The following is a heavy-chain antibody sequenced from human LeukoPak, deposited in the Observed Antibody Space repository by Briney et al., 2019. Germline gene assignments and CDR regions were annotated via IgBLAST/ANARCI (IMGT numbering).Heavy chain of an antibody. CDR2: INPISGGT. Sequence: ASVKVSCKASGHTFTSHDFSWVRQAPGQGLEWMGWINPISGGTDYAQKFQGRVSMTRDTSITTVYMDLTRLRSDDTAVYYCARDRSTTGTSLTDYWGQGTVVTVSS. CDR1: GHTFTSHD. D-gene: IGHD1-1*01. CDR3: ARDRSTTGTSLTDY. V-gene: IGHV1-2*02. J-gene: IGHJ4*02.